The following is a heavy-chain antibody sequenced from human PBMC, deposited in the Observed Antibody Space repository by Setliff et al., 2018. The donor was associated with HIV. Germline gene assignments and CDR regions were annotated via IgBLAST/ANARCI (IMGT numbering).Heavy chain of an antibody. CDR2: IKEDGGEK. J-gene: IGHJ5*02. CDR3: ARDWSRYCSSTNCPPRGWFDP. D-gene: IGHD2-2*01. V-gene: IGHV3-7*01. Sequence: GGSLRLSCAASGFTFSSYWMSWVRQAPGKGLEWVANIKEDGGEKYYVDSVKGRFTISRDNAKNSLYLQMNSLRAEDTAVYYCARDWSRYCSSTNCPPRGWFDPWGQGTLVTVSS. CDR1: GFTFSSYW.